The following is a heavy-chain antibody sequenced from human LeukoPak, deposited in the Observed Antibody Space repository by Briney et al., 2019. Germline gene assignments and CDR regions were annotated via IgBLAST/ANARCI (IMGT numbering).Heavy chain of an antibody. D-gene: IGHD6-13*01. CDR1: GFTFSTYW. V-gene: IGHV3-7*01. J-gene: IGHJ4*02. CDR3: ARDSAGNDY. CDR2: IKQDGSEK. Sequence: GGSLRLSCAASGFTFSTYWMSWVRQAPGRGLEWVANIKQDGSEKYYVDSVKGRFTISRDNAKNSLYLQMNSLRAEDTAMYYCARDSAGNDYWGQGTLVTVSS.